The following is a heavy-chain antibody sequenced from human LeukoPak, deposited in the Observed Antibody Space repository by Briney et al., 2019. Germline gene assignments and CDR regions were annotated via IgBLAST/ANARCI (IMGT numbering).Heavy chain of an antibody. J-gene: IGHJ3*02. CDR3: ARGLEDCSSTSCYGGAFDI. CDR1: GGSFSGYY. V-gene: IGHV4-34*01. Sequence: SETLSPTCAVYGGSFSGYYWSWIRQPPGKGLEWIGEINHSGSTNYNPSLKSRVTISVDTSKNQFSLKLSSVTAADTAVYYCARGLEDCSSTSCYGGAFDIWGQGTMVTVSS. CDR2: INHSGST. D-gene: IGHD2-2*01.